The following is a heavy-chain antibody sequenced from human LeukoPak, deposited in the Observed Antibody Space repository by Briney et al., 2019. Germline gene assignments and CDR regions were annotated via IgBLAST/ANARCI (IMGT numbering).Heavy chain of an antibody. Sequence: ASVKVSCKASGGTFSSYAISCVRQAPGQGLEWMGGIIPIFGTANYAQKFQGRVTITADESTSTAYMELSSLRSEDTAVYYCAREGLLYDYVWGSYRSDWFGPWGQGTLVTVSS. V-gene: IGHV1-69*13. J-gene: IGHJ5*02. CDR3: AREGLLYDYVWGSYRSDWFGP. CDR2: IIPIFGTA. D-gene: IGHD3-16*02. CDR1: GGTFSSYA.